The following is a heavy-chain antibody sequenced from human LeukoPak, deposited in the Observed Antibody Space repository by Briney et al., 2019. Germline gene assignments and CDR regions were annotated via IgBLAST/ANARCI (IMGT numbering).Heavy chain of an antibody. CDR1: GGSISSYY. CDR2: IYYSGST. D-gene: IGHD3-10*01. J-gene: IGHJ4*02. V-gene: IGHV4-59*01. Sequence: SETLSLTCTVSGGSISSYYWSWIRQPPGKGLEWIGYIYYSGSTNYNPSLKSRVTISVDTSKNQFSLKLSSVTAADTAVYYCARDKDYYGSGLGYWGQGTLVTVSS. CDR3: ARDKDYYGSGLGY.